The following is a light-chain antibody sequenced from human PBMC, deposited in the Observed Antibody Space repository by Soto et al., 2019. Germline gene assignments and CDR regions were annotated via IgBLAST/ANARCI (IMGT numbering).Light chain of an antibody. Sequence: DIQMTQSPSPLSASVGDRVTITFRASQTISTWLAWYQHKPGKAPNLLIYDASTLMSGVPSRFSGSGSGTEFTLTISSLQPGDFATYYCQQSETYPLTFGQGTRLEI. CDR3: QQSETYPLT. CDR2: DAS. J-gene: IGKJ5*01. CDR1: QTISTW. V-gene: IGKV1-5*01.